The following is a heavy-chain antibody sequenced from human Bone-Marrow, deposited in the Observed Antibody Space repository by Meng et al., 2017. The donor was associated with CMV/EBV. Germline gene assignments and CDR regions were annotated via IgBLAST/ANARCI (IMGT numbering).Heavy chain of an antibody. V-gene: IGHV3-7*01. Sequence: GGSLRLSCAASGFIFSGFWMSWVRQAAGRGLEWVANINQDETEKFDVDSVKGRFTISRDNARNSLYLQMNSLRAEDTAVYYCARVGSSSWSLAIDYWGQGTLVTVSS. CDR3: ARVGSSSWSLAIDY. D-gene: IGHD6-13*01. CDR2: INQDETEK. CDR1: GFIFSGFW. J-gene: IGHJ4*02.